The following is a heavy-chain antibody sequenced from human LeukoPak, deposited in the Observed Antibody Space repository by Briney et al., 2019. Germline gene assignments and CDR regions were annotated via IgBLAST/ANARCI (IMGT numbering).Heavy chain of an antibody. D-gene: IGHD3-3*01. CDR3: AKDRFGSFYYFDY. CDR1: GFTVSSNY. V-gene: IGHV3-30*02. J-gene: IGHJ4*02. CDR2: IRYDGSHK. Sequence: GGSLRLSCAASGFTVSSNYMSWVRQAPGKGLEWVAFIRYDGSHKYYADSVKGRFTISRDNSKNTLYLQMNSLRAEDTAVYYCAKDRFGSFYYFDYWGQGNLVTVSS.